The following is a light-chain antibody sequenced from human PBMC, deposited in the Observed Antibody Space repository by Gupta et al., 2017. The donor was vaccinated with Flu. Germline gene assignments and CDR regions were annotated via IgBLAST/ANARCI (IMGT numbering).Light chain of an antibody. Sequence: SSNIGSNAVHWYQQHPGTAPNLLIYSNSQRPSGVPDRFSGSKSGTSASLAISGLQSEDEADYYCAAWEDSLSGHYVFGTGTKVTVL. CDR2: SNS. V-gene: IGLV1-44*01. CDR1: SSNIGSNA. J-gene: IGLJ1*01. CDR3: AAWEDSLSGHYV.